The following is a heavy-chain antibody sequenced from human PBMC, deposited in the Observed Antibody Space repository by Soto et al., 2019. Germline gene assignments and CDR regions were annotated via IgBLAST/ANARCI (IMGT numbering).Heavy chain of an antibody. D-gene: IGHD1-1*01. CDR2: ISSAGGTI. V-gene: IGHV3-48*03. CDR1: GFSFSSFE. J-gene: IGHJ6*02. CDR3: ARVSRIPVQGMDV. Sequence: GGSLRLSCAASGFSFSSFEMNWVRQAPGKGLEWVSYISSAGGTIYYADSVKGRFTISKDSAKNSLFLQMNSLRADDTGVYYCARVSRIPVQGMDVWGQGTTVTISS.